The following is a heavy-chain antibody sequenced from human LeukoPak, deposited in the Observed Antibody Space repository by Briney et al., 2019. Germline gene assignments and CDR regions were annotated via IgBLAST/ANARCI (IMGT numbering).Heavy chain of an antibody. Sequence: IDSDGSSISYADSVKGRFTISRDNAKNTLYLQMNSLRAEDTAVYYCARNYYVSSGYSDAFDIWGQGTMVTVSS. D-gene: IGHD3-22*01. V-gene: IGHV3-74*01. CDR2: IDSDGSSI. CDR3: ARNYYVSSGYSDAFDI. J-gene: IGHJ3*02.